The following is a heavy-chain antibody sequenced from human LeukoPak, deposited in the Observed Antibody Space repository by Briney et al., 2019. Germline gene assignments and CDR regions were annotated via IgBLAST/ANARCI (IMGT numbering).Heavy chain of an antibody. J-gene: IGHJ4*02. V-gene: IGHV3-15*01. D-gene: IGHD3-16*01. Sequence: GGSLRLSCAASGFTFSNAWMSCVRQAPGKGLEWVGRIKSKIDGGTTDYAAPVKGRFTISRDDSKNTLYLQMNSLKTEDTAVYYRTTDGGRKSRPYHFDYWGQGTLVTVSS. CDR3: TTDGGRKSRPYHFDY. CDR2: IKSKIDGGTT. CDR1: GFTFSNAW.